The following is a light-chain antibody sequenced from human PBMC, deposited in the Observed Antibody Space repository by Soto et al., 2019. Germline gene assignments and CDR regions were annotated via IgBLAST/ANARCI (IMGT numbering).Light chain of an antibody. J-gene: IGLJ1*01. Sequence: YERTQTPSVLVSPGQTTRITCSGDELSKQYVYWYQQKPGQAPVLVIYKDSERASGIPERFSASSSGTTVTLTISGVRAEDEADYYCQSSDDTGNYYLFGTGTKVTVL. V-gene: IGLV3-25*02. CDR3: QSSDDTGNYYL. CDR2: KDS. CDR1: ELSKQY.